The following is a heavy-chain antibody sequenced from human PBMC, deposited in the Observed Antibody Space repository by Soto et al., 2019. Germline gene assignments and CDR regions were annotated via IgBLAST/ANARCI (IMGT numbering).Heavy chain of an antibody. D-gene: IGHD2-21*02. CDR3: ARDCGGDCYRAYGMDV. Sequence: ASVKVSCKASGGTFSSYAISWVRQAPGQGLEWMGGIIPIFGTANYAQKFQGRVTITADESTSTAYMELSSLRSEDTAVYYCARDCGGDCYRAYGMDVWGQGTTVTVSS. J-gene: IGHJ6*02. CDR1: GGTFSSYA. V-gene: IGHV1-69*13. CDR2: IIPIFGTA.